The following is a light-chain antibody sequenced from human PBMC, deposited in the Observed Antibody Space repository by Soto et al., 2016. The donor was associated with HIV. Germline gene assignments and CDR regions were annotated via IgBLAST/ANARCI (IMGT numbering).Light chain of an antibody. CDR1: QSISNW. V-gene: IGKV1-5*03. CDR2: KAS. J-gene: IGKJ1*01. CDR3: QQYNTVPWT. Sequence: DIQMTQSPSALSAYVGDRVTITCRASQSISNWLAWYQQKPGKAPKLLIAKASVLQSGAPSRFSGSGSGTDFTLTLSSVQPDDVGTYYCQQYNTVPWTFGQGT.